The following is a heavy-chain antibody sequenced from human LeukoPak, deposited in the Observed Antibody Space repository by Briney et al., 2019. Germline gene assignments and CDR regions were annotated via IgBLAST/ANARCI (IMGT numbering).Heavy chain of an antibody. V-gene: IGHV4-59*11. J-gene: IGHJ3*02. CDR2: ISYIGST. Sequence: SETLSLTCAISDDSFSSHYWTWIRQPPGKGLEWIGYISYIGSTNYNPSLKSRVTISIDTSKSQFSLKLSSVTAADTAVYYCARDLVTVTKGFDIWGQGTMVSVSS. CDR3: ARDLVTVTKGFDI. CDR1: DDSFSSHY. D-gene: IGHD4-17*01.